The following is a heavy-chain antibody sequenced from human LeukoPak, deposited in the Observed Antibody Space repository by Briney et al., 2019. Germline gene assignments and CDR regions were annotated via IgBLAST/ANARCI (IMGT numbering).Heavy chain of an antibody. Sequence: SETLSLTCSVSGASVTNFYWTWMRQPAGKGLEYIGRIYASGSIDYNPSLKSRVTLSVDSSNNHFSLNLTSVTAAATALYYCARSARFDYFYMDVWGKGTSVTVSS. V-gene: IGHV4-4*07. J-gene: IGHJ6*03. D-gene: IGHD2-15*01. CDR2: IYASGSI. CDR3: ARSARFDYFYMDV. CDR1: GASVTNFY.